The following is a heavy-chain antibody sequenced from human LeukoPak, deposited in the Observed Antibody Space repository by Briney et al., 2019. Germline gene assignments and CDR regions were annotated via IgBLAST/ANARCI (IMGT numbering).Heavy chain of an antibody. CDR3: ASPPTTYYYDSSGYYSPDAFDI. J-gene: IGHJ3*02. V-gene: IGHV4-39*01. D-gene: IGHD3-22*01. Sequence: SETLSLTCTVSGGSISSSSYYWGWIRQPPGKGLEWIGSIYYSGSTYYNPSLKSRVTISVDTSKNQFSLKLSSVTAADTAVYYCASPPTTYYYDSSGYYSPDAFDIWGQGTMVTVPS. CDR1: GGSISSSSYY. CDR2: IYYSGST.